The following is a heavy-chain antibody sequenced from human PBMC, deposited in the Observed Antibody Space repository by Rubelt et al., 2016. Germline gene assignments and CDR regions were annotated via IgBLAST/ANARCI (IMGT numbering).Heavy chain of an antibody. CDR3: ARGCSSTSCYADY. J-gene: IGHJ4*02. V-gene: IGHV1-69*10. Sequence: QVQLVQSGAEVKKPGSSVKVSCKASGGTFSSYAISWVRQAPGQGLEWMGGIIPILGIANYGRQFLGRVRITADESTTTAYMELSSRRSADTAGYYCARGCSSTSCYADYWGQGTLVTVSS. CDR2: IIPILGIA. CDR1: GGTFSSYA. D-gene: IGHD2-2*01.